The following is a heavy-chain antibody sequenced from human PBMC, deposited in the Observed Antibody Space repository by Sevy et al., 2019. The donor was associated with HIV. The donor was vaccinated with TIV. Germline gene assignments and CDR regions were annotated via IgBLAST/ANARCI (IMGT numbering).Heavy chain of an antibody. CDR3: ATNMVHAGAYDSYFNF. Sequence: GGSLRLSCAASGFTFNTYWMTWVRQAPGKGLEWVAMIWYDGSSKDYAESVKGRFAISRDNSQNTAFLQMNSLRAEDTGVYYCATNMVHAGAYDSYFNFWGQGSLVTVSS. D-gene: IGHD3-10*01. CDR2: IWYDGSSK. J-gene: IGHJ4*02. V-gene: IGHV3-33*07. CDR1: GFTFNTYW.